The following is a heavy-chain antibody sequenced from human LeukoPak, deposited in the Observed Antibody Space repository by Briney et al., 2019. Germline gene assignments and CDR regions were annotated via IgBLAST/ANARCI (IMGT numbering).Heavy chain of an antibody. J-gene: IGHJ4*02. CDR3: ARVKVGLPPVDY. Sequence: PSETLSLTCTVSGGSISSYYWSWIRQPPGKGLEWIGYIYYSGSTNYNPSLKSRVTISVDTSKNQFSLKLSSVTAADTAVYYCARVKVGLPPVDYWGQGTLVTVSS. V-gene: IGHV4-59*08. CDR1: GGSISSYY. CDR2: IYYSGST.